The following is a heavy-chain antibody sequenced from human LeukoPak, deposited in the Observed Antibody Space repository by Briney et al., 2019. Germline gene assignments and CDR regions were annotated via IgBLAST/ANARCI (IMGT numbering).Heavy chain of an antibody. Sequence: KPGESLKFSCKGSGFSFTTYWIGWVRQMPGKGLEWMGIIYPGDSDTRYSPSFQGQVTISADKSISTAYLQWSSLKASDTAMYYCARPNHFLTGYPLACWGQGTLVTVSS. CDR3: ARPNHFLTGYPLAC. J-gene: IGHJ4*02. V-gene: IGHV5-51*01. CDR1: GFSFTTYW. CDR2: IYPGDSDT. D-gene: IGHD3/OR15-3a*01.